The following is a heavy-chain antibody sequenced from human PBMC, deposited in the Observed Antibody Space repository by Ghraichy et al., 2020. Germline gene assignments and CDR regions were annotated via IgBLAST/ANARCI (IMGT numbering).Heavy chain of an antibody. J-gene: IGHJ3*02. V-gene: IGHV4-34*01. Sequence: SQTLSLTCAVYGGSFSDYYWSWIRQTPGKGLEWIGEITHRGNTNYNPSLKSRVTISVDTSRSQFSLKLNSVTAADTALYFCARGSPGRKMIVVVPLSDAFDIWGQGTMVTVSS. CDR1: GGSFSDYY. D-gene: IGHD3-22*01. CDR2: ITHRGNT. CDR3: ARGSPGRKMIVVVPLSDAFDI.